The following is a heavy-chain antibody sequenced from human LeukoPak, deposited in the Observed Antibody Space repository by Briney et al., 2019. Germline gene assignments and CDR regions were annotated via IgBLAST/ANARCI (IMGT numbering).Heavy chain of an antibody. CDR2: IIPILGIA. J-gene: IGHJ6*02. CDR3: ARGSSTSQYYYGMDV. V-gene: IGHV1-69*04. Sequence: SVKVSCKASGGTFSSYAISWVRQAPGQGLEWMGRIIPILGIANYAQKFQGRVTITADKSTSTAYMELSSLRSEDTAVYHCARGSSTSQYYYGMDVWGQGTTVTVSS. D-gene: IGHD2-2*01. CDR1: GGTFSSYA.